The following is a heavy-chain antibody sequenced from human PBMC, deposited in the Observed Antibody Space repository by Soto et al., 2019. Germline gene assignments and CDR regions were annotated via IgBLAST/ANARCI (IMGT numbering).Heavy chain of an antibody. CDR3: ARDGELSGGMDV. CDR1: GGSISSGGYY. D-gene: IGHD3-16*02. J-gene: IGHJ6*02. Sequence: QVQLQESGPGLVKPSQTLSLTCTVSGGSISSGGYYWSWIRQHPGKGREWIGYIYYSGSTDYNPSLKSRVIISVDTSKNQFSLKLSSVTAADTAVYYCARDGELSGGMDVWGQGTTVTVSS. CDR2: IYYSGST. V-gene: IGHV4-31*03.